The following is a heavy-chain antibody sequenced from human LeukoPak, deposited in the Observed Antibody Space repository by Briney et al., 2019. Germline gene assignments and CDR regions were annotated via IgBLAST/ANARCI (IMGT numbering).Heavy chain of an antibody. J-gene: IGHJ3*02. Sequence: PEASVKVSCKASGYTFTGYYMHWVRQAPGQGLEWMGWINPNSGNTNYAQKLQGRVTMTTDTSTSTAYMELRSLRSDDTAVYYCARDPHHPFELRSGAFDIWGQGTMVTVSS. D-gene: IGHD1-7*01. CDR2: INPNSGNT. CDR3: ARDPHHPFELRSGAFDI. V-gene: IGHV1-18*04. CDR1: GYTFTGYY.